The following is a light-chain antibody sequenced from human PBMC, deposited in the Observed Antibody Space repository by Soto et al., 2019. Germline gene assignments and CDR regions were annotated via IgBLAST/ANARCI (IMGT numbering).Light chain of an antibody. CDR3: QVWDSSSDHYV. J-gene: IGLJ1*01. V-gene: IGLV3-21*02. CDR2: DDS. CDR1: NIGNKS. Sequence: SYELTQPPSVSVAPGQTAMITCGGNNIGNKSVHWYQQRPGQAPVLVVYDDSDRPSGIPDRLSGSNSENTATLTISRVEAGDEADFYCQVWDSSSDHYVFGTGTKLTVL.